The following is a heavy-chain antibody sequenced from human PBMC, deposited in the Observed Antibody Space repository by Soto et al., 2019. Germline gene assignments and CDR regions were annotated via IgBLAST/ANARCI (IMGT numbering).Heavy chain of an antibody. J-gene: IGHJ4*02. CDR3: AKDLGLGGGSCYGD. V-gene: IGHV3-23*01. CDR1: GFTFSSYA. D-gene: IGHD2-15*01. CDR2: ISGSGENT. Sequence: EVQLLESGGGLVQPGGSLRLSCAASGFTFSSYAMGWVRQAPGKGLEWVAAISGSGENTYHPDSVKGRFTISRDNSKNTLVLQMNGLIAEDTAVYYCAKDLGLGGGSCYGDWGQGTLVTVSS.